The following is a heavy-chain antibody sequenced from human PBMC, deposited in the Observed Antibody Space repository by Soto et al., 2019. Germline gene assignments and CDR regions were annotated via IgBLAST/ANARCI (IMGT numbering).Heavy chain of an antibody. CDR3: ARGDDYVWGSMGYYGMDV. CDR2: IWYDGSNK. J-gene: IGHJ6*02. Sequence: VQLVESGGGVVQPGRSLRLSCAASGFTFSSYGMHWVRQAPGKGLEWVAVIWYDGSNKYYADSVKGRFTISRDNSKNTLYLQMNSLRAEDTAVYYCARGDDYVWGSMGYYGMDVWGQGTTVTVSS. V-gene: IGHV3-33*01. CDR1: GFTFSSYG. D-gene: IGHD3-16*01.